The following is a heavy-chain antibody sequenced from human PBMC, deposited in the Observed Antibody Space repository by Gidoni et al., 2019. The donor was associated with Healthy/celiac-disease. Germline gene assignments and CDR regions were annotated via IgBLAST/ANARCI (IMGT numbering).Heavy chain of an antibody. V-gene: IGHV3-30*04. CDR1: GFTFSSYA. Sequence: QVQLVASGGGVVQPGRSLRHSCAASGFTFSSYAMHWVRQAPGKGLEWVSVISYNGSNKYYADSVKGRFTISRDNSKNTAVYYCAREATLNYYDSSGYLYEAIDYWGQGTLVTVSS. J-gene: IGHJ4*02. D-gene: IGHD3-22*01. CDR3: YLYEAIDY. CDR2: ISYNGSNK.